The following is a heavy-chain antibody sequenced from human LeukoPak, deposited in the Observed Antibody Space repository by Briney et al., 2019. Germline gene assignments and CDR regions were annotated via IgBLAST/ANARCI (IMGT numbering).Heavy chain of an antibody. CDR1: GYTFTSYY. Sequence: GASVKVSCKASGYTFTSYYMHWVRQAPGQGLEWMGIINPSGGSTSYAQKFQGRVTMTRDMSTSTVYMELSSLRSEDTAVYYCARSIRIVVVTGHDMDVWGKGTTVTVSS. J-gene: IGHJ6*03. D-gene: IGHD2-21*02. CDR2: INPSGGST. CDR3: ARSIRIVVVTGHDMDV. V-gene: IGHV1-46*01.